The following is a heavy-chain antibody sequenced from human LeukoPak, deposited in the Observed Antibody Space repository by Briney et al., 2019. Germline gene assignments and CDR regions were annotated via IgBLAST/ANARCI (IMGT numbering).Heavy chain of an antibody. D-gene: IGHD5-24*01. CDR3: VKMAEWFDP. V-gene: IGHV4-61*01. CDR2: ISYSGST. J-gene: IGHJ5*02. CDR1: GDSVSGGSYF. Sequence: SETLSLTCTVSGDSVSGGSYFWSWIRQLPGKGLGWIGYISYSGSTSYNSSLKSRVTISVDTSKNQFSLKLSSMTAADTAVYFCVKMAEWFDPWGQGTLVTVSS.